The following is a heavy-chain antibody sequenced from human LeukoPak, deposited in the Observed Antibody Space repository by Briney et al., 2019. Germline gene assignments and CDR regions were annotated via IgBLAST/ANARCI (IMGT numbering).Heavy chain of an antibody. CDR1: GFTFSDYN. V-gene: IGHV3-30-3*01. D-gene: IGHD4/OR15-4a*01. J-gene: IGHJ3*01. CDR2: MSPDGNKK. Sequence: TGGSLRLSCAASGFTFSDYNMHWVRQAPGKGLDWVALMSPDGNKKYYADSVKGRFTISRDNSKNTVDLQLNSLRAEDTAVYYCARANLGAFDVWGQGTMVTVSS. CDR3: ARANLGAFDV.